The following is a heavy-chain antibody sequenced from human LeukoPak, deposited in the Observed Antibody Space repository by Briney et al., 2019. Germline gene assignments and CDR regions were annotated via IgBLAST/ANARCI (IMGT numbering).Heavy chain of an antibody. J-gene: IGHJ4*02. CDR2: INGDGSST. V-gene: IGHV3-74*01. CDR1: GFTFSGYW. D-gene: IGHD6-6*01. CDR3: ASDRSLIAALYYFDN. Sequence: GGSLRLSCAASGFTFSGYWMDWVRQAPGKGLVWVSRINGDGSSTTYADSVKGRFIISRDNAKNTLYLQMNSLRAEDTAVYYCASDRSLIAALYYFDNWGQGTLVTVSS.